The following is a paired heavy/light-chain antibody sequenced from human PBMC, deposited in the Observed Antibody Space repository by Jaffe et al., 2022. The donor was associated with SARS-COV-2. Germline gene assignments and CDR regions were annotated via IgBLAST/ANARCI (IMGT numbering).Light chain of an antibody. CDR3: QSSDSSNQI. Sequence: NFMLNQPHSVSESPGKTVTISCTRSSGSIASNYVQWYQQRPGSSPTTVIYEDNQRPSGVPGRFSGSIDSSSNSASLTISGLKTEDEADYFCQSSDSSNQIFGTGTKVTVL. J-gene: IGLJ1*01. CDR1: SGSIASNY. CDR2: EDN. V-gene: IGLV6-57*01.
Heavy chain of an antibody. CDR2: ISTDSRYT. J-gene: IGHJ4*02. D-gene: IGHD6-13*01. CDR1: GFTFITYT. Sequence: DVQLVESGGGLVKPGGSLRLSCAASGFTFITYTMNWVRQAPGKGLEWVSSISTDSRYTFYADSVKGRFTISRDNAKNSLYLQMNSLRAEDTAVYYCARDRGLGYSSTDYWGQGTLVTVSS. CDR3: ARDRGLGYSSTDY. V-gene: IGHV3-21*01.